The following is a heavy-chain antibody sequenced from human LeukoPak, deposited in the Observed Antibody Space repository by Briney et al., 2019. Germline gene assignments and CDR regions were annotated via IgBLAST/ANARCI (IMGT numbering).Heavy chain of an antibody. D-gene: IGHD2-2*01. V-gene: IGHV3-9*01. CDR2: ISWNSGSI. CDR1: GFTFDDYA. J-gene: IGHJ4*02. CDR3: AKGGARYCSSTSCYGGYFDY. Sequence: PGRSLRLSCAASGFTFDDYAMHWVRQAPGKGLEWVSGISWNSGSIAYADSVKGRFTISRDNAKNSLYLQMNSLRAEDTALYYCAKGGARYCSSTSCYGGYFDYWGQGTLVTVSS.